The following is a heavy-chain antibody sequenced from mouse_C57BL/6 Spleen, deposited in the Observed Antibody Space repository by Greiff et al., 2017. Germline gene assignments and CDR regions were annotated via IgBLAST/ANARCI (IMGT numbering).Heavy chain of an antibody. D-gene: IGHD1-1*01. Sequence: QVQLQQPGAELVKPGASVKMSCKASGYTFTSYWITWVKQRPGQGLEWIGDISPGSGSTNYNEKFKSKATLTVATSSSTAYMQLSSLTSEDSAVYYYARREEVAPLDYWGQGTSVTVSS. CDR1: GYTFTSYW. V-gene: IGHV1-55*01. CDR2: ISPGSGST. CDR3: ARREEVAPLDY. J-gene: IGHJ4*01.